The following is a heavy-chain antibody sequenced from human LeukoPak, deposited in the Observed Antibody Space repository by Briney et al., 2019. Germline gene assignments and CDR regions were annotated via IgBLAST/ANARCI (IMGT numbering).Heavy chain of an antibody. V-gene: IGHV3-20*04. CDR1: GFTFDDYG. CDR3: ARARIQLWFSTYYYYMDV. J-gene: IGHJ6*03. D-gene: IGHD5-18*01. Sequence: GGSLRLSCAASGFTFDDYGMSWVRQAPGKGLEWVSGINWNGGSRGYADSVKGRFTISRDNAKNSLYLQMNSLRAEDTALYYCARARIQLWFSTYYYYMDVWGKGTTVTVSS. CDR2: INWNGGSR.